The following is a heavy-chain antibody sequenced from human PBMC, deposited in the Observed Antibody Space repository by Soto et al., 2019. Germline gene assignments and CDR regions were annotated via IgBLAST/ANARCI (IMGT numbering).Heavy chain of an antibody. J-gene: IGHJ5*02. D-gene: IGHD2-15*01. CDR2: VRGDNGHT. CDR3: ARDLGYCRSGTCYRQGFAP. Sequence: QVQLVQSGAEVQKPGASVKVSCKASGYTFTTLGISWVRQVPGQGLEWMGWVRGDNGHTNYAQSRPERVIMTTDTSTNTAYMERGSLRSDATAVYYCARDLGYCRSGTCYRQGFAPWGQGTLVIVSS. V-gene: IGHV1-18*01. CDR1: GYTFTTLG.